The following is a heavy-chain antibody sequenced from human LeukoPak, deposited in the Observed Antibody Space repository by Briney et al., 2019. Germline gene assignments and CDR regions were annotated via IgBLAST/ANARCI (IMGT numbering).Heavy chain of an antibody. D-gene: IGHD5-24*01. CDR1: GGSFSSST. Sequence: SVKVSCKASGGSFSSSTINWVRQAPGQGLQWMGEIVPKYFTTNYAQKFQGRVTISADSSTSTAYMELSSLTSEDTAVYYCARDYTIKAPYFDYWGQGTLVTVSS. CDR3: ARDYTIKAPYFDY. V-gene: IGHV1-69*13. CDR2: IVPKYFTT. J-gene: IGHJ4*02.